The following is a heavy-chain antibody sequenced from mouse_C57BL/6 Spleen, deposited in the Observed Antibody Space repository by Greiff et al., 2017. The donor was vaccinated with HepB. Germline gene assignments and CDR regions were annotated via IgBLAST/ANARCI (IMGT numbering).Heavy chain of an antibody. J-gene: IGHJ4*01. CDR3: ARETEKEAMDY. V-gene: IGHV1-69*01. CDR2: IDPSDSYT. Sequence: QVQLQQPGAELVMPGASVKLSCKASGYTFTSYWMHWVKQRPGQGLEWIGEIDPSDSYTNYNQKFKGKSTLTVDKSSSTAYMQLSSLTSEDSAVYYCARETEKEAMDYWGRGTSVTVSS. CDR1: GYTFTSYW.